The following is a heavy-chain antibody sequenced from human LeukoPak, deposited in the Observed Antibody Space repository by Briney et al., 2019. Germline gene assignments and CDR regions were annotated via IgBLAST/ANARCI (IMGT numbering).Heavy chain of an antibody. CDR2: IYTSGRT. CDR3: ARAKFDFWSGTYFDY. D-gene: IGHD3-3*01. V-gene: IGHV4-4*07. J-gene: IGHJ4*02. CDR1: GGSISYYY. Sequence: SETLSLTCTVSGGSISYYYWNWIRQPAGKGLEWIGRIYTSGRTYYNPSLKSRVSMSVDTSKNQFSLKLSSVTAADTAVYYCARAKFDFWSGTYFDYWGQGTLVTVSS.